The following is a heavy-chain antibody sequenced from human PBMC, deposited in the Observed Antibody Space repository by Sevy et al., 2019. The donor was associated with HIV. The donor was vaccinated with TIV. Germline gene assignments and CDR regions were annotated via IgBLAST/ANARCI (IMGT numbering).Heavy chain of an antibody. D-gene: IGHD3-9*01. Sequence: GGSLRLSCTASGFTFSSYDMNWVRQAPGKGLEWVSKISSSGSSIYYADSVKGRFTISRDNSKNTLFLQMDSLRPEDTAVYYCAKGRIRDILTGWVGAFDPWGQGTLVTVSS. V-gene: IGHV3-48*03. CDR1: GFTFSSYD. J-gene: IGHJ5*02. CDR3: AKGRIRDILTGWVGAFDP. CDR2: ISSSGSSI.